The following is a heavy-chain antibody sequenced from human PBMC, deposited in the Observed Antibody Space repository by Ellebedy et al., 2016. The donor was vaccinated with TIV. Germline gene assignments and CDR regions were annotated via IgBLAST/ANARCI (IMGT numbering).Heavy chain of an antibody. CDR2: IKQDGSEI. J-gene: IGHJ4*02. CDR1: GFTFRTYW. V-gene: IGHV3-7*04. CDR3: TKDLQGSRIYSLCY. Sequence: PGGSLRLSCAASGFTFRTYWMTWVRQAPGKGLEWVANIKQDGSEIYYMDSVKGRFTVSRDNSKSSLYLQMNSLRDDDTATYYCTKDLQGSRIYSLCYWGQGTLVTVS. D-gene: IGHD2-2*01.